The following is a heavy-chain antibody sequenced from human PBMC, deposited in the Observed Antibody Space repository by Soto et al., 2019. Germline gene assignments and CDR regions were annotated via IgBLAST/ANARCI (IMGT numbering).Heavy chain of an antibody. CDR2: ISYDGSNK. V-gene: IGHV3-30*18. J-gene: IGHJ4*02. D-gene: IGHD6-19*01. CDR3: AKDLDSGWYKNPPGY. CDR1: GFTFSSYG. Sequence: PGGSLRLSCAASGFTFSSYGMHWVRQAPGKGLEWVAVISYDGSNKYYADSVKGRFTISRDNSKNTLYLQMNSLRAEDTAVYYCAKDLDSGWYKNPPGYWGQGTLVTVSS.